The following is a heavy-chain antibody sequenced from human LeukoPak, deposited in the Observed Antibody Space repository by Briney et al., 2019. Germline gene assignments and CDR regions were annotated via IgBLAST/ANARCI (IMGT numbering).Heavy chain of an antibody. D-gene: IGHD5-18*01. CDR1: GSSISGYY. CDR3: ARVSPPGYGILEN. Sequence: PSETLSLTRTVSGSSISGYYWSWIRQPAGKGLEWIGRINTSGDSNYNPSLKSRVTMSVDTSKNQFSLKVSSVTAADTAVYYCARVSPPGYGILENWGQGTLVTVSS. CDR2: INTSGDS. V-gene: IGHV4-4*07. J-gene: IGHJ4*02.